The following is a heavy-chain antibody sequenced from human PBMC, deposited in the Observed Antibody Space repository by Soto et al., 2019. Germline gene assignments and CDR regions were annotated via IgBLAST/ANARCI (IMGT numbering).Heavy chain of an antibody. Sequence: QVQLVESGGGLVKPGGSLRLSCAASGFSFSDSYMSWVRQAPGKGLEWVAYISGSSGYTGYADSVKGRFTISRDNAKNSLYLQMNSLRVEDTAVYYFASDRGGYGPPDVWGQGTTVTVSS. V-gene: IGHV3-11*06. CDR3: ASDRGGYGPPDV. D-gene: IGHD3-10*01. CDR1: GFSFSDSY. CDR2: ISGSSGYT. J-gene: IGHJ6*02.